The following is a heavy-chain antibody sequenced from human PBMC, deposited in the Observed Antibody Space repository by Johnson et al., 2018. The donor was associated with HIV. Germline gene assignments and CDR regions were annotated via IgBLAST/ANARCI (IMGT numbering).Heavy chain of an antibody. Sequence: VQLVESGGGVVRPGGSLRLSCAASGFTFDDYAMHWVRQAPGKGLEWVSGFSWNSGSIGYADSVKGRFTISRDNAKTSLYLQMNRLRAEDTAVYFCVSEVEYSILGGVWGQGTVVTVSS. CDR1: GFTFDDYA. CDR3: VSEVEYSILGGV. CDR2: FSWNSGSI. D-gene: IGHD6-6*01. V-gene: IGHV3-9*01. J-gene: IGHJ3*01.